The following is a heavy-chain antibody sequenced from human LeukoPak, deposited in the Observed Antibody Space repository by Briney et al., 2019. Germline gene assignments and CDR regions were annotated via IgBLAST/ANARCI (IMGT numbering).Heavy chain of an antibody. CDR1: GYTFTDYY. V-gene: IGHV1-2*02. CDR2: INPNNGGT. D-gene: IGHD2-2*01. J-gene: IGHJ5*02. CDR3: ARVGGGYCSSTSCFPWFDP. Sequence: GASVNVSFTPSGYTFTDYYMHWVRQAPGQGLEWVGWINPNNGGTNYAQKFQGRVTMTRDTSTSTAYMELRSLRSDDTAVYYCARVGGGYCSSTSCFPWFDPWGQGTLVTVSS.